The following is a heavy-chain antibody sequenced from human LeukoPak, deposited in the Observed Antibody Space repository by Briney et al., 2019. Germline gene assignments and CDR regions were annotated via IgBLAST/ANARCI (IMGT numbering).Heavy chain of an antibody. CDR3: ARDRSAFDYYGMDV. D-gene: IGHD3-3*02. CDR1: GGSISGTYY. V-gene: IGHV4-59*12. CDR2: IYYTGTT. Sequence: SETLSLTCTVSGGSISGTYYWSWIRQPPGKGLEWIGYIYYTGTTDSNPSLKSRVTMSVDTSKNQFSLKLSSVTAADTAVYYCARDRSAFDYYGMDVWGQGTTVTVSS. J-gene: IGHJ6*02.